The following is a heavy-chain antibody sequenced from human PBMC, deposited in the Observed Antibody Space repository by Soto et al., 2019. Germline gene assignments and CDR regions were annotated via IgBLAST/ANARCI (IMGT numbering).Heavy chain of an antibody. Sequence: SETLSLTCAVSGGSISTSNWWSWVRQPPGKGLEWIGEVYHSGSTNYNPSFKSRVAMSVDKSKNQFSLKLSSVTAADTAVYYCARHSNEYSKSLDYWGQGTLVTVSS. CDR3: ARHSNEYSKSLDY. CDR1: GGSISTSNW. V-gene: IGHV4-4*02. D-gene: IGHD6-6*01. J-gene: IGHJ4*02. CDR2: VYHSGST.